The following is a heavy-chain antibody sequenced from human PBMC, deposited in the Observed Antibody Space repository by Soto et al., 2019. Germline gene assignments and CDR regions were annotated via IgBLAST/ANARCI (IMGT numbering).Heavy chain of an antibody. CDR2: IWYDGSNK. Sequence: QVQLVESGGGVVQPGRSLRLSCAASGFTFSSYGMHWVRQAPGKGLEWVAVIWYDGSNKYYADSVKGRFTISRDNSKNTLYLKMNSLRAEDTAVYYCARDHGLLYLDYWGQGTLVTVSS. J-gene: IGHJ4*02. D-gene: IGHD3-10*01. CDR1: GFTFSSYG. V-gene: IGHV3-33*01. CDR3: ARDHGLLYLDY.